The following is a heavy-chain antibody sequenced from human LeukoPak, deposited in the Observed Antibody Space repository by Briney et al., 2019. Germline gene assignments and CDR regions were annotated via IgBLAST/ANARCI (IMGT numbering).Heavy chain of an antibody. Sequence: SETLSLTCTVSGGSISSSSYYWGWIRQPPGKGLEWIGSIYYSGSTYYSPSLKSRVTISVDTSKNQFSLKLSSVTAADTAVYYCARDDSPYDSSGYYDYWGQGTLVTVSS. CDR3: ARDDSPYDSSGYYDY. J-gene: IGHJ4*02. V-gene: IGHV4-39*07. D-gene: IGHD3-22*01. CDR2: IYYSGST. CDR1: GGSISSSSYY.